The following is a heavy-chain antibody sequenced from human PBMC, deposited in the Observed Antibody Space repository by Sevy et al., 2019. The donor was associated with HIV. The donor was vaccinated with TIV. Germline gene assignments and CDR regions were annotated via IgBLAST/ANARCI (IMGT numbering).Heavy chain of an antibody. V-gene: IGHV3-7*01. J-gene: IGHJ5*02. D-gene: IGHD6-13*01. Sequence: GASLRLSCAASGFTFSAYWMHWVRQAPGKGLEWVANINQGGSEKYYVDSVKGRFTISRDNAKNSLFLQMNSLRAEDTAVYYCARALAAAASSWGQGALVTVSS. CDR2: INQGGSEK. CDR1: GFTFSAYW. CDR3: ARALAAAASS.